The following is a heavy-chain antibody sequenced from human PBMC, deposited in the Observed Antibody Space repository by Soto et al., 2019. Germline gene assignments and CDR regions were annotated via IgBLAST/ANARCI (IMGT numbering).Heavy chain of an antibody. D-gene: IGHD2-2*01. V-gene: IGHV3-30*18. CDR1: GFTFSSYG. CDR2: ISYDGSNK. CDR3: AKGPAIVLVPAVMNYYYGMDV. J-gene: IGHJ6*02. Sequence: QVQLVESGGGVVQPGRSLRLSCAASGFTFSSYGMHWVRQAPGKGLEWVAVISYDGSNKYYADSVKGRFTISRDNSKNTLYLQMNSLRAEDTVVYYCAKGPAIVLVPAVMNYYYGMDVWGQGTTVTVSS.